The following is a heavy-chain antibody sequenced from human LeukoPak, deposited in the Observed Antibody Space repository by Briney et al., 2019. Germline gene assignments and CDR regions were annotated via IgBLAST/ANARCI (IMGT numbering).Heavy chain of an antibody. Sequence: GGSLRLSCAASGFTFSSYAMSWVRQAPGKGLEWVSAISGSGGSTYYADSVKGRFTISRDNSKSTLYLQMNSLRAEDTAVYYCAKDRRNVGPSVGATGFWFDPWGQGTLVTVSS. J-gene: IGHJ5*02. CDR3: AKDRRNVGPSVGATGFWFDP. CDR1: GFTFSSYA. D-gene: IGHD1-26*01. V-gene: IGHV3-23*01. CDR2: ISGSGGST.